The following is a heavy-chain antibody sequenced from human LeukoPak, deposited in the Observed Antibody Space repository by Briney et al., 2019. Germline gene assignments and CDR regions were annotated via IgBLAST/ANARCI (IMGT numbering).Heavy chain of an antibody. V-gene: IGHV3-30-3*01. D-gene: IGHD1-1*01. Sequence: GGSLRLSCAASGFTFSSYAMHWVRQAPGKGLEWVAVISYDGSNKYYADSVKGRFTISRDNSKNTLYLQMNSLRAEDTAVYYCAKDMGQGHWNDPTGYYYYYGMDVWGKGTTVTVSS. J-gene: IGHJ6*04. CDR1: GFTFSSYA. CDR2: ISYDGSNK. CDR3: AKDMGQGHWNDPTGYYYYYGMDV.